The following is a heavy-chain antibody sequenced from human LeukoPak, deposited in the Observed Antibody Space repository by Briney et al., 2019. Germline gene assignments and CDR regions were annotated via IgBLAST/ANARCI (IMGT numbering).Heavy chain of an antibody. D-gene: IGHD1-26*01. CDR1: GYTFTGYY. J-gene: IGHJ3*02. V-gene: IGHV1-18*04. Sequence: GASVKVSCKASGYTFTGYYMHWVRQAPGQGLEWMGWISAYNGNTNYAQKLQGRVTMTTDTSTSTAYMELRSLRSDDTAVYYCARSGSYGLWAFDIWGQGTMVTVSS. CDR2: ISAYNGNT. CDR3: ARSGSYGLWAFDI.